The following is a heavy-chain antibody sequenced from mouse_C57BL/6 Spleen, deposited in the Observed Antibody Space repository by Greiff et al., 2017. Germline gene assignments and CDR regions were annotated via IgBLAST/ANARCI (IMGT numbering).Heavy chain of an antibody. J-gene: IGHJ3*01. CDR2: SSNEANDYTT. V-gene: IGHV7-1*01. CDR1: GFTFSDFY. D-gene: IGHD2-3*01. Sequence: EVQLVESGGGLVQSGRSLRLSCATSGFTFSDFYMEWVRQAPGKGLEWIAASSNEANDYTTEYSASVKGRFIVSRDTSPSILYLQMNALRAEDTAIYYCARDEGWSRGFADWGQGTLVTVSA. CDR3: ARDEGWSRGFAD.